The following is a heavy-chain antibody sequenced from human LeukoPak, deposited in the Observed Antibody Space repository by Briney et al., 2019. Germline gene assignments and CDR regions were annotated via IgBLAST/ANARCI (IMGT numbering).Heavy chain of an antibody. CDR3: ARVDYDSEAFDI. CDR1: GGSISSYY. Sequence: SETLSLTCTVSGGSISSYYWSWIRQPPGKGLEWIGYIYYSGSTNYNPSLKSRVTILVDTSKNQFSLKLSSVTAADTAVYYCARVDYDSEAFDIWGQGTMVTVSS. D-gene: IGHD3-22*01. J-gene: IGHJ3*02. CDR2: IYYSGST. V-gene: IGHV4-59*01.